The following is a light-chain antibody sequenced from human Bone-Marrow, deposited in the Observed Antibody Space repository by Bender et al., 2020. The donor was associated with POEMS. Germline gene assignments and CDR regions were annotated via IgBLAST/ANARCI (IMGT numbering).Light chain of an antibody. CDR1: SSDVGGYDY. Sequence: QSALTQPASLSGSPGQSITISCIGTSSDVGGYDYVSWYQQHPGKAPKVMIHDVSNRPSGVSNRFSGSKSGNTASLTISGLQAEDEAVYYCSSYTSTYTQVFGGGTKLTVL. CDR2: DVS. J-gene: IGLJ3*02. V-gene: IGLV2-14*01. CDR3: SSYTSTYTQV.